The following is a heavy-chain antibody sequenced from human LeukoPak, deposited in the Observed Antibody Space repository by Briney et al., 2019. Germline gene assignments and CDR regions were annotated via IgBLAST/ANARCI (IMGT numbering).Heavy chain of an antibody. Sequence: GGSLRLSCAASGFTFSNAWMSWVRQAPGKGLEWVGRIKSKTDGGTTDYVAPVKGRFTISRDDSKNTLYLQMNSLKTEDTAVYYCTTQVYDYVWGSYWGQGTLVTVSS. D-gene: IGHD3-16*01. CDR2: IKSKTDGGTT. V-gene: IGHV3-15*01. CDR3: TTQVYDYVWGSY. J-gene: IGHJ4*02. CDR1: GFTFSNAW.